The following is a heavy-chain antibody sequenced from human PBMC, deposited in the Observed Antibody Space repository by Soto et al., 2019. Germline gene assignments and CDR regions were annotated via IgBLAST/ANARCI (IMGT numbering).Heavy chain of an antibody. CDR2: ISYDGSNK. Sequence: QVQLVESGGGVVQPGRSLRLSCAASGFTFSSYGMHWVRQAPGKGLEWVAVISYDGSNKYYADSVKGRFTISRDNSQNTLYLQMNSLRAEDTAVYYCAKDMSYGMDVWGQGTTVTVSS. J-gene: IGHJ6*02. V-gene: IGHV3-30*18. CDR1: GFTFSSYG. CDR3: AKDMSYGMDV. D-gene: IGHD3-16*01.